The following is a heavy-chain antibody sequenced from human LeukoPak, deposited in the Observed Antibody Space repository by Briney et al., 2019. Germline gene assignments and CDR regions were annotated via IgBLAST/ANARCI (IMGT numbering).Heavy chain of an antibody. J-gene: IGHJ4*02. V-gene: IGHV3-48*01. CDR3: ARGAYYYED. D-gene: IGHD3-22*01. CDR2: ISSSSSTI. CDR1: GFTFSNLW. Sequence: GGSLRLSCAASGFTFSNLWMSWVRQAPGKGLEWVSYISSSSSTIYYADSVKGRFTTSRDNAKNSLYLQMNSLRAEDTAVYYCARGAYYYEDWGQGTLVTVSS.